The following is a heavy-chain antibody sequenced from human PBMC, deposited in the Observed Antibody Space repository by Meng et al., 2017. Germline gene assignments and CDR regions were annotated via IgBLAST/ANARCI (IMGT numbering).Heavy chain of an antibody. D-gene: IGHD3-22*01. J-gene: IGHJ5*02. CDR3: ARDGGGYYFWETGYNWFDP. V-gene: IGHV3-33*01. CDR1: GFTFSSYG. Sequence: GESLKISCAASGFTFSSYGMHWVRQAPGKGLEWVAVIWYDGSNKYYADSVKGRFTISRDNSKNTLYLQMNSLRAEDTAVYYCARDGGGYYFWETGYNWFDPWGQGTLVTVYS. CDR2: IWYDGSNK.